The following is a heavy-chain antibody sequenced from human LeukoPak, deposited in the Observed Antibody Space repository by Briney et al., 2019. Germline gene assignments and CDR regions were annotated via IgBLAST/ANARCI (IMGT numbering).Heavy chain of an antibody. Sequence: SETLSLTCTVSGGSISSNTYYWDWIRQPPGKGLECIGSIYYGGSTYYNPSLKSRVTISVDTSKNQFSLKLSSVTAADTAVYYCARGLRLYSGYDFLRYWGQGTLVTVSS. J-gene: IGHJ4*02. CDR1: GGSISSNTYY. V-gene: IGHV4-39*07. CDR3: ARGLRLYSGYDFLRY. CDR2: IYYGGST. D-gene: IGHD5-12*01.